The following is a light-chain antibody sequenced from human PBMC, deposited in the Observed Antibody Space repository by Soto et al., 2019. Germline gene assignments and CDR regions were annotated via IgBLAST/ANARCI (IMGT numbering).Light chain of an antibody. CDR2: AAS. Sequence: DIQMTQSPSSLSASVGDRVTITCRASQSISSYLNWYQQKPGKAPKLLIYAASSLQSGVPSRFSASGSGTDFSLTISSLQPEDFATYYCQQSYSTPPTFGRGTKVDIK. CDR1: QSISSY. CDR3: QQSYSTPPT. J-gene: IGKJ1*01. V-gene: IGKV1-39*01.